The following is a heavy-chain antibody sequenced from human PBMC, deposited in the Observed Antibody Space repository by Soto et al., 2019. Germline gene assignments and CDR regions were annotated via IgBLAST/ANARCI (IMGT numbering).Heavy chain of an antibody. D-gene: IGHD6-19*01. CDR1: GFTFTSYA. CDR2: MSGSGGRT. CDR3: AKDRYSSGWRGVFDY. V-gene: IGHV3-23*01. Sequence: VQLLEAGGGLVQPGGSLRLSCAASGFTFTSYAMSWLRQAPGKRREWVSAMSGSGGRTNYADSGKGRFTISRDRSKTTLYLEMNSLKAEDTALYYCAKDRYSSGWRGVFDYWSQGTLVTVSS. J-gene: IGHJ4*02.